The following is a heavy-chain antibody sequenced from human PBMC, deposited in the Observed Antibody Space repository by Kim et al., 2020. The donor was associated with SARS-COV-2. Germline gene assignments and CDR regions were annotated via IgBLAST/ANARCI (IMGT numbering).Heavy chain of an antibody. CDR2: ISYDGSNK. CDR1: GFTFSSYG. CDR3: AKDRGPPIITMVRGLSHGTTRYYYGMDV. Sequence: GGSLRLSCAASGFTFSSYGMHWVRQAPGKGLEWVAVISYDGSNKYYADSVKGRFTISRDNSKNTLYLQMNSLRAEDSAVYYCAKDRGPPIITMVRGLSHGTTRYYYGMDVWGQGTTVTVSS. D-gene: IGHD3-10*01. V-gene: IGHV3-30*18. J-gene: IGHJ6*02.